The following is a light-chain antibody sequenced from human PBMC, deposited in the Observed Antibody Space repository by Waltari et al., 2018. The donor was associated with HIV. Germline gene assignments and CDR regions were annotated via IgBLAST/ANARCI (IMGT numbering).Light chain of an antibody. CDR1: SSNIGAGYD. V-gene: IGLV1-40*01. CDR3: QSYDSSLSGSFV. CDR2: ADD. J-gene: IGLJ1*01. Sequence: QSVLTQPPSVSGAPGQRVTTSCTGSSSNIGAGYDVHWFQQLPGTAPKLLIYADDTRPSGVPDRCSGAKSGTSASLAITGLQAEDEADYYCQSYDSSLSGSFVFGTGTKVTVL.